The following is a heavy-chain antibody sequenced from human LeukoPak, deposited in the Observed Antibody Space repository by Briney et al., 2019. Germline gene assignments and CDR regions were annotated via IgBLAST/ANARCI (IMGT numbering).Heavy chain of an antibody. J-gene: IGHJ5*02. D-gene: IGHD6-19*01. CDR1: GFTFSSYA. V-gene: IGHV3-23*01. Sequence: GGSLRLSCAASGFTFSSYAMSWVRQAPGKGLEWVSAISGSGGSTYYADSVKGRFTISRDNSKNTLYLQMNSLRAEDTAVYYCAKFIYSAVAGTWFDPWGQGTLVTVSS. CDR3: AKFIYSAVAGTWFDP. CDR2: ISGSGGST.